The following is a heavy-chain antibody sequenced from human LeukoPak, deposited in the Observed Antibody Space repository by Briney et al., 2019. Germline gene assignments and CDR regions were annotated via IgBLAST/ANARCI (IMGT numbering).Heavy chain of an antibody. D-gene: IGHD3-10*01. J-gene: IGHJ5*02. CDR3: ARAITMVRGANPKWFDP. CDR2: IYYSGST. CDR1: GGSISSGDYY. V-gene: IGHV4-30-4*01. Sequence: SQTLSLTCTVSGGSISSGDYYWSWIRQPPGKGLEWIGYIYYSGSTYYNPSLKSRVTISVDTSKNQFSLKLSSVTAAATAVYYCARAITMVRGANPKWFDPWGQGTLVTVSS.